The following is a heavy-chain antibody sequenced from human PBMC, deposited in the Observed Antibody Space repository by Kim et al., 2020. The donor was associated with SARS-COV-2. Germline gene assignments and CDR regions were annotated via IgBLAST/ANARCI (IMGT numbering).Heavy chain of an antibody. CDR1: GITFSSHF. V-gene: IGHV3-7*01. J-gene: IGHJ4*02. CDR2: IKPEGSGK. Sequence: GGSLRLSCEVSGITFSSHFMTWVRRAPGKGLESGAKIKPEGSGKYYVDSVKGRFTISRDNAKNSLFLQMNSLRAEDTAVYYCAREVWWRFDYWGQGTLVTVSS. CDR3: AREVWWRFDY. D-gene: IGHD2-21*01.